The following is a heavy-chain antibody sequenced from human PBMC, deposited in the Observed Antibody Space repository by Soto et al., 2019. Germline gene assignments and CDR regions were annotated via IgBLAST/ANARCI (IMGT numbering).Heavy chain of an antibody. CDR2: IYYSGST. Sequence: QVQLQESGPGLVKPSETLSLTCTVSGGSISSYYWSWIRQPPGKGLEWIGYIYYSGSTNYNPSLKSRXSIXVXKSKNQFALKLSSVTAADTAVYYCARDRGEWEPFDYWGQGTLVTVSS. D-gene: IGHD1-26*01. J-gene: IGHJ4*02. CDR1: GGSISSYY. CDR3: ARDRGEWEPFDY. V-gene: IGHV4-59*01.